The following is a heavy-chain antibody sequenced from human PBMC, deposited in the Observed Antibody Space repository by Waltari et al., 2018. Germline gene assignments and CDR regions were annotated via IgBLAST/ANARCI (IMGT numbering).Heavy chain of an antibody. J-gene: IGHJ4*02. CDR3: ARGFVTGLAVT. CDR1: GFTFNSYA. Sequence: QVQLVESGGGVVQPGRSLRLSCEASGFTFNSYAMHWVRQAPGKGLEWVALIAQDGGNEYYADFVKGRFTVSRDNSKNTMSLQMDSLRTEDTALYYCARGFVTGLAVTWGQGTLVTVSS. V-gene: IGHV3-30*04. D-gene: IGHD3-16*01. CDR2: IAQDGGNE.